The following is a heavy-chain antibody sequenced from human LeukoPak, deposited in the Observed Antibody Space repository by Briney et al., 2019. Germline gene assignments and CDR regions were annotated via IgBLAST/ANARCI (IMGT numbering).Heavy chain of an antibody. Sequence: GASVKVSCKASGYTFTSYGISWVRQAPGQGLEWMGWMNPNSGNTGYAQKFQGRVTMTRNTSISTAYMELSSLRSEDTAVYYCARVFDYGSDRPFDYWGQGTLVTVSS. V-gene: IGHV1-8*02. CDR1: GYTFTSYG. D-gene: IGHD3-10*01. CDR2: MNPNSGNT. CDR3: ARVFDYGSDRPFDY. J-gene: IGHJ4*02.